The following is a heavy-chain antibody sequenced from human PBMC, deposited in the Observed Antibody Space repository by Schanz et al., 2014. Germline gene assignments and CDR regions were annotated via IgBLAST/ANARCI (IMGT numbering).Heavy chain of an antibody. V-gene: IGHV1-18*01. CDR2: ISPYNGNT. Sequence: QVQLVQSGAEVKKPGASVKVSCKASGYTFTSHGISWVRQAPGQGLEWMGWISPYNGNTNYAQKRQGRVTMTADTSTSTAYMDLRSLRSDDTAVYYCARDQSPYTNSSDVRYFDYWGQGSLVTVSS. CDR3: ARDQSPYTNSSDVRYFDY. J-gene: IGHJ4*02. CDR1: GYTFTSHG. D-gene: IGHD6-6*01.